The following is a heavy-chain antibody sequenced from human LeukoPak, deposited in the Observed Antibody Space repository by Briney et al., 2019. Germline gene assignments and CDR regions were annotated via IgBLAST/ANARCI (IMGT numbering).Heavy chain of an antibody. J-gene: IGHJ4*02. CDR3: AKSSSTSAYYYGSGSHGSFDH. D-gene: IGHD3-10*01. CDR1: GFTFSSYG. V-gene: IGHV3-30*18. Sequence: GGSLRLSCAASGFTFSSYGMHWVRQAPGKGLEWVAVISYDGSNKYYADSVKGRFTISRDNSKNTLYLQMNSLRAEDTAVYYCAKSSSTSAYYYGSGSHGSFDHWGQGTLVTVSS. CDR2: ISYDGSNK.